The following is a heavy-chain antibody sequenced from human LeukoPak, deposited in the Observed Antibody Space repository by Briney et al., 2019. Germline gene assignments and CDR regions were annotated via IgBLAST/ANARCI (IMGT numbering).Heavy chain of an antibody. J-gene: IGHJ4*02. V-gene: IGHV3-7*03. CDR1: GFTFSSFW. CDR3: TRVFGGYDVSDY. Sequence: GGSLRLSCAASGFTFSSFWMSWVRQAPGRGLEWVANIKKDGSQKYYVDSVEGRFTISRDNAKNTLYLQMDSLRVDDTAVYYCTRVFGGYDVSDYWGQGTLVTVSS. D-gene: IGHD3-3*01. CDR2: IKKDGSQK.